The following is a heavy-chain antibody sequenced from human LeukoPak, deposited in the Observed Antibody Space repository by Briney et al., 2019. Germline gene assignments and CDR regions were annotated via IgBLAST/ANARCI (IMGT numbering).Heavy chain of an antibody. CDR1: VVTVSSNY. Sequence: PVGSLSLSCAASVVTVSSNYMSWVRQAPRKGVGWGSVIYSGVSTNYANSVTGRFTISRDNSNNTTYLRMKRLVSEETTVVYFARERSWPEYGMDVWGQGTTVTVS. D-gene: IGHD6-13*01. CDR3: ARERSWPEYGMDV. J-gene: IGHJ6*01. CDR2: IYSGVST. V-gene: IGHV3-53*01.